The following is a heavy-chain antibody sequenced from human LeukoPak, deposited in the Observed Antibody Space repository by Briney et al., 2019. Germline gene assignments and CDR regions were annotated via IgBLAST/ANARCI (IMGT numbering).Heavy chain of an antibody. J-gene: IGHJ4*02. D-gene: IGHD5-12*01. V-gene: IGHV3-48*02. Sequence: GGSLRLSCAASGFTSDDYDMNWVRQAPGKRLEWVSYISSTSDSIYYADSVKGRFTISRDNAENSLYLQMNSLRDEDTAVYYCARAMRSGYDYWGQGTLVTVSS. CDR2: ISSTSDSI. CDR3: ARAMRSGYDY. CDR1: GFTSDDYD.